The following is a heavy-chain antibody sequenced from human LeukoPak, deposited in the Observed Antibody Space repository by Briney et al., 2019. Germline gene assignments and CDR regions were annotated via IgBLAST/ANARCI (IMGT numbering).Heavy chain of an antibody. CDR1: AFTFSSSA. V-gene: IGHV3-23*01. CDR2: ISGRGHRT. CDR3: AKEGGIAAPGGDP. D-gene: IGHD6-13*01. Sequence: GGSLRLSCAASAFTFSSSAMGWVRQAPGKGLEWVSAISGRGHRTFYADSVKGRFTISRDNSNNRLYLQMNSLRAEDTAVYYCAKEGGIAAPGGDPWGRGTLVTVSS. J-gene: IGHJ2*01.